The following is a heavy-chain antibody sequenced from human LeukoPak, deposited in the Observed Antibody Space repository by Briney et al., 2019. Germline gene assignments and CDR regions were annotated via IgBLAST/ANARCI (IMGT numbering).Heavy chain of an antibody. Sequence: SETLSLTCAVAGVSLADYYWSSVRQTPGEGLELIGEINHSGYTNDSPSLKSRVTLSIDTSRKQFTLNLRSVTVADTGIYYCTRMTAGHDYWGQGTLVTVSS. D-gene: IGHD2-21*02. CDR1: GVSLADYY. J-gene: IGHJ4*02. CDR2: INHSGYT. CDR3: TRMTAGHDY. V-gene: IGHV4-34*01.